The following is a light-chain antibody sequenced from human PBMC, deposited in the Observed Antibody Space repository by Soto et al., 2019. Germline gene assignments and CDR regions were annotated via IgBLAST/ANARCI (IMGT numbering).Light chain of an antibody. V-gene: IGLV2-14*01. Sequence: QSVLTQPASVSGSVGQSITISCSGTRSDIGGYKYVSWYQQHPGKAPRLMIYEVNNRPSGVSNRFSASKSGNTASLTISGLQAEDEADYYCSSYATSGSPIIFGGGTKLTVL. CDR3: SSYATSGSPII. J-gene: IGLJ2*01. CDR1: RSDIGGYKY. CDR2: EVN.